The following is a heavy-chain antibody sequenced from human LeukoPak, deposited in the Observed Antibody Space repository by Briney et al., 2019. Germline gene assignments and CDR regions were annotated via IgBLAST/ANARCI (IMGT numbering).Heavy chain of an antibody. Sequence: GESLKISCKGSGYSFTNYWIGWVRQMPGIGLGWMGIIYPGDSDTTYSPSFRGQVTFSADKSINTAYLQWSSLKASDTAMYYCARRRDGYSFAFDIWGQGTMVTVSS. CDR1: GYSFTNYW. V-gene: IGHV5-51*01. D-gene: IGHD5-24*01. CDR3: ARRRDGYSFAFDI. CDR2: IYPGDSDT. J-gene: IGHJ3*02.